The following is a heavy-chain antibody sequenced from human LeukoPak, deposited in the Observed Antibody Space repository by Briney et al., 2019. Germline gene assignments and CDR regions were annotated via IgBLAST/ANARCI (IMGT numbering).Heavy chain of an antibody. D-gene: IGHD3-10*01. Sequence: GGSLRLSCAASGFTFSDYYMSWIRQAPGKGLVWVSYISSSGSTIYYADSVKGRFTISRDNAKNSLYLQMNSLRAEDTAVYYCARDERAYASGSYFDYWGQGTLVTVSS. CDR2: ISSSGSTI. J-gene: IGHJ4*02. CDR1: GFTFSDYY. CDR3: ARDERAYASGSYFDY. V-gene: IGHV3-11*04.